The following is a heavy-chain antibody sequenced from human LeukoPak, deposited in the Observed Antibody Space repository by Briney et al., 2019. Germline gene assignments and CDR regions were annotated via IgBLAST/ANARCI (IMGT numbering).Heavy chain of an antibody. CDR1: GFTFSNYA. CDR3: AKDRGNNYGLGVS. Sequence: PGGSLRLSCAASGFTFSNYAMTWVRQAPGKGLEWVSGISGSGSSTYYADSVKGRFTLSRDYPKNTLYLQVSSLRAEDTAVYYCAKDRGNNYGLGVSWGQGTLVTVSS. D-gene: IGHD5-18*01. CDR2: ISGSGSST. V-gene: IGHV3-23*01. J-gene: IGHJ5*02.